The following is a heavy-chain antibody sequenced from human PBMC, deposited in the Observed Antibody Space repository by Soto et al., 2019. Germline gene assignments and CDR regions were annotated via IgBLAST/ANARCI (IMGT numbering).Heavy chain of an antibody. CDR1: GGSIRSYY. J-gene: IGHJ6*03. V-gene: IGHV4-59*01. CDR3: ARVPVRGVIISGWMCYMDV. Sequence: PSETLSLTCTVSGGSIRSYYWSWIRQPPGKGLEWIGYIYYSGSTNYNPSLKSRVTISVDTSKNQFSLKLSSVTAADTAVYYCARVPVRGVIISGWMCYMDVWGKGTTVTVSS. CDR2: IYYSGST. D-gene: IGHD3-10*01.